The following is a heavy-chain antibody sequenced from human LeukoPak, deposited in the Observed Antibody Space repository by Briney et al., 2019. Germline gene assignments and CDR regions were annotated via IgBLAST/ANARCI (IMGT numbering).Heavy chain of an antibody. CDR1: GFTFSSYW. D-gene: IGHD2-2*01. V-gene: IGHV3-7*01. CDR2: IKQDRSEK. J-gene: IGHJ5*02. Sequence: GGSLRLSCAASGFTFSSYWMSWVRQAPGKGLEWVANIKQDRSEKYYVDSVKGRFTISRDNAKNSLYLQMNSLRAEDTAVYYCARDDCSSISCYHNWFDPWGQGTLVTVSS. CDR3: ARDDCSSISCYHNWFDP.